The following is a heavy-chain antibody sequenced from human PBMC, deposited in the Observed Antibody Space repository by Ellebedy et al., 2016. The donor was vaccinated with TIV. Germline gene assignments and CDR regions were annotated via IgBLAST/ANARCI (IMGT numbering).Heavy chain of an antibody. Sequence: AASVKVSCKASGGTFNNSAISWVRQAPGQGLEWMGWVNPESGNTGYAQRFQGRVTMTSNTSISTAYMELSSLRSEDTAVYYCARQRDGYNYWDAFDLWGQGTMVTVSS. CDR1: GGTFNNSA. V-gene: IGHV1-8*02. D-gene: IGHD5-24*01. CDR3: ARQRDGYNYWDAFDL. CDR2: VNPESGNT. J-gene: IGHJ3*01.